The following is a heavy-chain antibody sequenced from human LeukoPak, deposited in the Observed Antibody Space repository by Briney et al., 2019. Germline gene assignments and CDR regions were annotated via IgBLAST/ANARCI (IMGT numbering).Heavy chain of an antibody. CDR2: ISGSGGST. D-gene: IGHD2-2*02. Sequence: PGGSLRLSCAASGFTFSSYSMNWVRQAPGKGLEWVSAISGSGGSTYYADSVKGRFTISRDKSKNTLYLQMNSLRAEDTAVYYCAGYNCSSTTCYTGGLDYWGQGTLVTVSS. CDR3: AGYNCSSTTCYTGGLDY. V-gene: IGHV3-23*01. CDR1: GFTFSSYS. J-gene: IGHJ4*02.